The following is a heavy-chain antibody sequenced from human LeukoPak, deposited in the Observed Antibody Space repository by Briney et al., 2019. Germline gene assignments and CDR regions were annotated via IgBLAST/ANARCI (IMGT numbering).Heavy chain of an antibody. CDR3: ARHVSVEVGTFHFDY. D-gene: IGHD2/OR15-2a*01. CDR2: IHPGDSDT. J-gene: IGHJ4*02. Sequence: GESLKISCKGSGYSFTTYWIGWVRQMPGKGLEWMGIIHPGDSDTRYSPSFQGQVTFSADKSISIAYLQWSSLKASDTAMYYCARHVSVEVGTFHFDYWGQGTLVTVSS. V-gene: IGHV5-51*01. CDR1: GYSFTTYW.